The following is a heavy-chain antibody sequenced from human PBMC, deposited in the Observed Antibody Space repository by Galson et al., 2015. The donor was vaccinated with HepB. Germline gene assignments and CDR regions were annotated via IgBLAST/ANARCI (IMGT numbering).Heavy chain of an antibody. Sequence: LRLSCAASGFTFSSYGMHWVRQAPGKGLEWVAVISYDGGNKYYADSVKGRFTISRDNSKNTLYLQMNSLRAEDTAVYYCAKVVGYYYGSGSYYKKTYYYGMDVWGQGTTVTVSS. D-gene: IGHD3-10*01. CDR1: GFTFSSYG. V-gene: IGHV3-30*18. J-gene: IGHJ6*02. CDR3: AKVVGYYYGSGSYYKKTYYYGMDV. CDR2: ISYDGGNK.